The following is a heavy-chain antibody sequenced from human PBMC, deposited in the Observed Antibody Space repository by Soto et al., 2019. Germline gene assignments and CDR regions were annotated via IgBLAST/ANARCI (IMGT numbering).Heavy chain of an antibody. J-gene: IGHJ6*02. CDR2: IRSKAYGGTT. CDR3: TNIVVVPAAIRPRVAGDYYYGMDV. V-gene: IGHV3-49*03. Sequence: PGGSLRLSCTASGFTFGDYAMSWFRQAPGKGLEWVGFIRSKAYGGTTEYAASVKGRFTISRDDSKSIAYLQMNSLKTEDTAVYYCTNIVVVPAAIRPRVAGDYYYGMDVWGQGTTVTVSS. D-gene: IGHD2-2*01. CDR1: GFTFGDYA.